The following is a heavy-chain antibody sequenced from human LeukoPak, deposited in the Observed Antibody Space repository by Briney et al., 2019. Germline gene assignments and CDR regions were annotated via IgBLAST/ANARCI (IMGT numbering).Heavy chain of an antibody. CDR2: IYYSGST. D-gene: IGHD1-26*01. V-gene: IGHV4-39*01. J-gene: IGHJ5*02. Sequence: SETLSLTCTVSGGSISSSSYYWGWIRQPPGKGLEWIGSIYYSGSTYYNPSLKSRVTISVDTSKNQFSLKLSSVTAADTAVYYCARRGWELNWFDPWGQGTLVTVSS. CDR1: GGSISSSSYY. CDR3: ARRGWELNWFDP.